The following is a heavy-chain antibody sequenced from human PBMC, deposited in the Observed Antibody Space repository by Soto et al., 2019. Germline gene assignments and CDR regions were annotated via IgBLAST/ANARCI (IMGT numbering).Heavy chain of an antibody. Sequence: ASVKVACKASGYTFTSYAMHWVRQAPGQRLEWMGWINAGNGNTKYSQKFQGRVTITRDTSASTAYMELSSLRSEDTAVYYCASSHYYDSSGYYSGYYYYGMDVWGQGTTVTVSS. CDR1: GYTFTSYA. CDR3: ASSHYYDSSGYYSGYYYYGMDV. J-gene: IGHJ6*02. CDR2: INAGNGNT. D-gene: IGHD3-22*01. V-gene: IGHV1-3*01.